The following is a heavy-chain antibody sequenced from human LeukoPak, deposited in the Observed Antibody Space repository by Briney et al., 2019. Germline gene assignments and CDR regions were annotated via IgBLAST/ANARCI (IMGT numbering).Heavy chain of an antibody. CDR1: GFTFSSYS. D-gene: IGHD5-18*01. CDR2: ISSSGSTI. CDR3: ARRATTKRGYSYGLDY. V-gene: IGHV3-48*04. Sequence: PGGSLRLSCAASGFTFSSYSMNWVRQAPGKGLEWVSYISSSGSTIYYADSVKGRFTISRDNAKNSLYLQMNSLRAEDTAVYYCARRATTKRGYSYGLDYWGQGTLVTVSS. J-gene: IGHJ4*02.